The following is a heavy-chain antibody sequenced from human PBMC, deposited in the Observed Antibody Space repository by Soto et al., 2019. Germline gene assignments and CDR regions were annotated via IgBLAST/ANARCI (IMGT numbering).Heavy chain of an antibody. V-gene: IGHV1-69*01. CDR1: GGTFSSYA. CDR2: VIPNFGTA. Sequence: QVQLVQSGAEVKKPGSSVKVSCKASGGTFSSYAISWVRQAPGQGLEWMGGVIPNFGTANNAQKFQGRVTITADEATSTAYMELNSLKSEDTAVYDCASEDYGDYVPCDYGGQGTLVTFSA. J-gene: IGHJ4*02. D-gene: IGHD4-17*01. CDR3: ASEDYGDYVPCDY.